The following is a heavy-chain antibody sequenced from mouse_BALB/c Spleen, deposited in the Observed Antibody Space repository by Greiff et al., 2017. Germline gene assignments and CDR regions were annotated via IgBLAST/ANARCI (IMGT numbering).Heavy chain of an antibody. CDR1: GYSFTGYY. Sequence: LVKTGASVKISCKASGYSFTGYYMHWVKQSHGKGLEWIGYISCYNGATSYNQKFKGQATFTVDTSSSTAYMQFNSLTSEDSAVYYCARERGFAMDYWGQGTSVTVSS. V-gene: IGHV1S34*01. J-gene: IGHJ4*01. CDR3: ARERGFAMDY. CDR2: ISCYNGAT.